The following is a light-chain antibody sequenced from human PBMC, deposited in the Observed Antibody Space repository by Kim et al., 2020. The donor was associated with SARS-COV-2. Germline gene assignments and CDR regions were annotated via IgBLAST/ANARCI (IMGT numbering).Light chain of an antibody. CDR1: QSVSSN. CDR3: QQYNTWLT. CDR2: GAS. V-gene: IGKV3-15*01. Sequence: LSGSPGESATLACRANQSVSSNLAWYQQKPGQAPRLLIYGASTRATGIPARFSCSGSGTEFTLTISSLQCEDFAVYYCQQYNTWLTFGGGTKLEI. J-gene: IGKJ4*01.